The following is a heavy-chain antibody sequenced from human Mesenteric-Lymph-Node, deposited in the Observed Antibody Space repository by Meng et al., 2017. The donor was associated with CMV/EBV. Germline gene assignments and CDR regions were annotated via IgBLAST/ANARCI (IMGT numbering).Heavy chain of an antibody. V-gene: IGHV4-34*01. CDR3: ARALSGSYNWFDP. CDR2: INHSGSI. Sequence: SETLSLTCAVYGGSFSGYYWSWIRQPPGKGLEWIGEINHSGSINSNPSLKSRVTISVDTSKNQFSLKLSSVTAADTAVYYCARALSGSYNWFDPWGQGTLVTVSS. CDR1: GGSFSGYY. D-gene: IGHD1-26*01. J-gene: IGHJ5*02.